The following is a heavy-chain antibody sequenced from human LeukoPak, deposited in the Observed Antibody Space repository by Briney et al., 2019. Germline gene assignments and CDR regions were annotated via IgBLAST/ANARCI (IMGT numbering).Heavy chain of an antibody. CDR3: ARDWDPYYYDSSGYYGAFDI. D-gene: IGHD3-22*01. V-gene: IGHV3-30-3*01. J-gene: IGHJ3*02. CDR2: ISYDGSNK. CDR1: GFTFSSYA. Sequence: GGSLRLSCAASGFTFSSYAMHWVRQAPGKGLEWVAVISYDGSNKYYADSVKGRFSISRDNSKNTLYLQMNSLRAEDTAVYYCARDWDPYYYDSSGYYGAFDIWGQGTMVTVSS.